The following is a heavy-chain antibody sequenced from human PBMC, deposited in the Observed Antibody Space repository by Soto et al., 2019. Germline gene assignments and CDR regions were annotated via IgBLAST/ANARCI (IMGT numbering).Heavy chain of an antibody. CDR2: FVVGSGDT. D-gene: IGHD6-13*01. J-gene: IGHJ6*02. CDR3: AATIIAAVGTGHYYGMDV. Sequence: SVKVSCKASGFTFTNSAVQWVRQARGQRLEWIGWFVVGSGDTNSAQKFRRRVTLTRDMSTSTAYIELSSLRSEDTAVYYCAATIIAAVGTGHYYGMDVWGQGTTVTVSS. CDR1: GFTFTNSA. V-gene: IGHV1-58*01.